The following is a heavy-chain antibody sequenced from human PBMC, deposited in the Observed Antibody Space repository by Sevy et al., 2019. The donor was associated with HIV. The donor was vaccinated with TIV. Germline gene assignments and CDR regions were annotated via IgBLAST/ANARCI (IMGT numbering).Heavy chain of an antibody. Sequence: GGSLRLSCAASGFTFSSYGMHWVRQAPGKGLEWVAVISYDGSNKYYAHSVKGRFTISRDNSKNTLYLQMNSLRAEDTAVYYCAKERWELLGYYYYGMDVWGQGTTVTVSS. CDR1: GFTFSSYG. CDR2: ISYDGSNK. J-gene: IGHJ6*02. CDR3: AKERWELLGYYYYGMDV. V-gene: IGHV3-30*18. D-gene: IGHD1-26*01.